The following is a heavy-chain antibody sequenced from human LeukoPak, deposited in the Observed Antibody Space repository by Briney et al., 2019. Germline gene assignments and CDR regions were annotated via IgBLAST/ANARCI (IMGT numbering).Heavy chain of an antibody. CDR2: INPSGYT. J-gene: IGHJ4*02. D-gene: IGHD4-17*01. CDR1: GVSFDDYY. CDR3: TRMTTGHDY. V-gene: IGHV4-34*01. Sequence: SETLSLTCAVSGVSFDDYYWAWVRQTPGKGLEWIGEINPSGYTNDSPSLKSRVTLSIDTSRKQSSLNLRSVTVADAGTYYCTRMTTGHDYWGQGTLVTVSS.